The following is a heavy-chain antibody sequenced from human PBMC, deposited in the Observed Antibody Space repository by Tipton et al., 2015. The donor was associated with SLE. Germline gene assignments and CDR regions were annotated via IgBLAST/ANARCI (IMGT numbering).Heavy chain of an antibody. J-gene: IGHJ4*01. CDR3: ARDSTGDLDY. CDR1: GFTFDTYE. Sequence: SLRLSCAASGFTFDTYEMNWVPQAPGKGPEWIPYFNSDGTTKYYAESVQGGFTISRDSAKNSLFLQMDSLRAEDTAVYYCARDSTGDLDYWGHGTLVTVSS. CDR2: FNSDGTTK. V-gene: IGHV3-48*03. D-gene: IGHD1-1*01.